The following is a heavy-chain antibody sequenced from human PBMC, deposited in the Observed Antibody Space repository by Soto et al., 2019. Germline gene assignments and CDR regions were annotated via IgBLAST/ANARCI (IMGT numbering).Heavy chain of an antibody. Sequence: PGGSLRLSCAASGFTFSSYAMSWVRQAPGKGPEWVSAISGSGGSTYYADSVKGRFTISRDNSKNTLYLQMNSLRAEDTAVYYCAKDPGGNPNYYFDYWGQGTLVTVSS. CDR3: AKDPGGNPNYYFDY. J-gene: IGHJ4*02. D-gene: IGHD2-15*01. V-gene: IGHV3-23*01. CDR2: ISGSGGST. CDR1: GFTFSSYA.